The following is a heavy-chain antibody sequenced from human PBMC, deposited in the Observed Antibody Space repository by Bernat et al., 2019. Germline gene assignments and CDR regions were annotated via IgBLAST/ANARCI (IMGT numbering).Heavy chain of an antibody. V-gene: IGHV3-74*01. CDR2: INGDGDTS. CDR3: ASLYCALTYCYDY. CDR1: GFTFSNNW. Sequence: EVQLVESGGGLVQPGGSLRLSCAASGFTFSNNWMHWVRQAPGKGPVWVSRINGDGDTSAYADSVKGRFTISRDNAKNTQYLQMNSLRAEDTAVYYCASLYCALTYCYDYWGQGTLVTVSS. D-gene: IGHD2-21*01. J-gene: IGHJ4*02.